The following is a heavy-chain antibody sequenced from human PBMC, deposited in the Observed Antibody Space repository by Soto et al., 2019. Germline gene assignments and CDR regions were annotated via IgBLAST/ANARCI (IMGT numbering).Heavy chain of an antibody. J-gene: IGHJ5*02. CDR3: ARVPDR. D-gene: IGHD2-2*01. Sequence: SETLSLTCSVSSGSISSSDYYWSLIRQPPGKGLEWIGYINYSGRTYYNPSLKSRVTISVDRSKNQFSLKLSSVTAADTAVYYCARVPDRWGQGTLVTVSS. CDR1: SGSISSSDYY. CDR2: INYSGRT. V-gene: IGHV4-30-4*01.